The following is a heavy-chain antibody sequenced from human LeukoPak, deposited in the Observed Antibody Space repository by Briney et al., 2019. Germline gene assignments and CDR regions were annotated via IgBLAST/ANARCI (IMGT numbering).Heavy chain of an antibody. CDR2: ISGSGGST. CDR1: GFTFSSDA. D-gene: IGHD1-26*01. Sequence: PGGSLRLSCAGSGFTFSSDAMSWVRQAPGKGLEWVSDISGSGGSTFYEDSVKGRFTISRDNSRNTLYLQMNSLRAEDTAVYYCAKGIFSGSYFMVFWGQGTLVTVSS. V-gene: IGHV3-23*01. CDR3: AKGIFSGSYFMVF. J-gene: IGHJ1*01.